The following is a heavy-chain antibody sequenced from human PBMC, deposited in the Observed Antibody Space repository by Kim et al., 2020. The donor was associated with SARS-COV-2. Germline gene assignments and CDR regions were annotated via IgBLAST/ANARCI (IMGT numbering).Heavy chain of an antibody. J-gene: IGHJ4*02. CDR2: IYGNGGTT. CDR1: GFTFSAYA. V-gene: IGHV3-23*03. CDR3: VKGSSDSGVSAFDY. Sequence: GESLKISCAASGFTFSAYALNWVRQAPGKGLEWVSFIYGNGGTTYYADSVKGRFTTSRDNSGNTLYLQMNSLRGDDTAVYYCVKGSSDSGVSAFDYWVQG. D-gene: IGHD3-10*01.